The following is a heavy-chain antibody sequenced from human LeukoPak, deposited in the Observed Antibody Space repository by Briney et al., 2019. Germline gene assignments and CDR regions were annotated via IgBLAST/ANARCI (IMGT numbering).Heavy chain of an antibody. J-gene: IGHJ4*02. Sequence: GRSLRLSCAASGFTFSSYSMNWVRQAPGKGLEWVSSISSSSYIYYADSVKGRFTISRDNAKNSLYLQMNSLRAEDTAVYYCARAPSSIAADWGQGTLVTVSS. CDR2: ISSSSYI. CDR1: GFTFSSYS. CDR3: ARAPSSIAAD. V-gene: IGHV3-21*01. D-gene: IGHD6-13*01.